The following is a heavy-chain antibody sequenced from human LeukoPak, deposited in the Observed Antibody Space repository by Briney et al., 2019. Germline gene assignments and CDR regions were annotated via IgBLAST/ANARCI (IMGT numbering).Heavy chain of an antibody. CDR3: ARDGDSSSPFSY. CDR1: GFIFSNYW. D-gene: IGHD6-13*01. V-gene: IGHV3-7*01. CDR2: IKQDGSEK. Sequence: GGSLRLSCSASGFIFSNYWMTWVRQAPGKGLEWVANIKQDGSEKYYVDSVKGRFTISRDNAKKSLYLQMNSLRAEDTAVYYCARDGDSSSPFSYWGRGTLVTVSS. J-gene: IGHJ4*02.